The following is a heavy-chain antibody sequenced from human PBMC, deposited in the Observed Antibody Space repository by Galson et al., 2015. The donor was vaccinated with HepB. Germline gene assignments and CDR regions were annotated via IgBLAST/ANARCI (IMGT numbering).Heavy chain of an antibody. Sequence: LRLSCADSGFTFSDYYMSWIRQAPGKGLEWVSYISSSGKTTIYYADSVKGRFTISRDNAKNSLYLQMNSLRAEDTAVYYCARTALGWFDPWGQGTLVTVSS. V-gene: IGHV3-11*01. CDR3: ARTALGWFDP. CDR2: ISSSGKTTI. J-gene: IGHJ5*02. CDR1: GFTFSDYY. D-gene: IGHD6-25*01.